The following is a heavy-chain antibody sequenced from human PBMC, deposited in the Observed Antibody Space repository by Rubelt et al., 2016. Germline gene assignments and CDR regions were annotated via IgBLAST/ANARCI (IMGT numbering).Heavy chain of an antibody. CDR1: GGSISSGSYY. J-gene: IGHJ4*02. Sequence: QLQLQESGPGLVKPSETLSLTCTVSGGSISSGSYYWGWIRQPPGKGLEWIGSIFYSGSTYYHPSLKSRVTISVDTSKNQCPLKGMSVTAADTAVYYCSRRNGEPIDYWGQGTLVTVSS. CDR2: IFYSGST. D-gene: IGHD3-10*01. CDR3: SRRNGEPIDY. V-gene: IGHV4-39*01.